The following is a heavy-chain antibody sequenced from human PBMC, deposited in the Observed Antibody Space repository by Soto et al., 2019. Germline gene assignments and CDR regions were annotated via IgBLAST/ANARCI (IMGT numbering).Heavy chain of an antibody. Sequence: GASVKVSCKAPGCTFSSYTISWVRQAPGQGLEWMGRIIPILGIANYAQKFQGRVTITADKSTSTAYMELSSLRSEDTAVYYCARGTETGTNVYWGQGTLVTVSS. J-gene: IGHJ4*02. CDR2: IIPILGIA. V-gene: IGHV1-69*02. CDR1: GCTFSSYT. CDR3: ARGTETGTNVY. D-gene: IGHD1-7*01.